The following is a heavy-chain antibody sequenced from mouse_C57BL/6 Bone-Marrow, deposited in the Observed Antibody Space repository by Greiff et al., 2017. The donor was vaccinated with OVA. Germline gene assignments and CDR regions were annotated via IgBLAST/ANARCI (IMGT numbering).Heavy chain of an antibody. CDR1: GYTFTSYW. Sequence: QVQLQQPGAELVMPGASVKLSCKASGYTFTSYWMHWVKQRPGQGLEWIGEIDPSDSYTNYNQKFKGKATLTVDKSSSTAYMQINSLTAEDTAVYYCARGRPGYGHAMDYWGQGTSVTVSS. CDR2: IDPSDSYT. V-gene: IGHV1-69*01. CDR3: ARGRPGYGHAMDY. D-gene: IGHD3-1*01. J-gene: IGHJ4*01.